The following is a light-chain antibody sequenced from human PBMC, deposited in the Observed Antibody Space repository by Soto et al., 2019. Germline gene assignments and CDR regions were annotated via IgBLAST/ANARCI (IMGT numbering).Light chain of an antibody. CDR3: QQTTSFPLT. Sequence: DIQMTQSPSFVSASVGDRVTITCRAIQGISSWLAWYQHKPGRAPKLLIHAASSLESGVTSRFSGRGSGTDFALTISSLQPEDCATYYCQQTTSFPLTFGGGTKVEIK. CDR1: QGISSW. J-gene: IGKJ4*01. CDR2: AAS. V-gene: IGKV1-12*01.